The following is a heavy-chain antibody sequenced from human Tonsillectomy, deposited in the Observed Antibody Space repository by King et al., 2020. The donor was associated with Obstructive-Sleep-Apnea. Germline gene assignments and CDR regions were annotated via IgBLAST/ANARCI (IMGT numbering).Heavy chain of an antibody. Sequence: QLVQSGDEVKKPGASVKVSCKASGYTLTELSIHWMRQAPGKGLEWMGGFDPEEGETINAQKFQGRVTMTEDTSTDTAYMELSSLRSEDTAVYYCVTEYYFGSGTSDYWGQGTLVTVSS. D-gene: IGHD3-10*01. J-gene: IGHJ4*02. CDR3: VTEYYFGSGTSDY. CDR2: FDPEEGET. V-gene: IGHV1-24*01. CDR1: GYTLTELS.